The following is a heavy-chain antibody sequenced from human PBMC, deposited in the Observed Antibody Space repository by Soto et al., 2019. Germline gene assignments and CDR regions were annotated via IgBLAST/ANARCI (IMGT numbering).Heavy chain of an antibody. J-gene: IGHJ4*02. Sequence: VGSLRLSCAASVFNFRYYAMSWVRHSPGQWLEWVSVISGDGTVTDSADAVKGRFTTSRDNSRNTLYLQMNRLTAEDTAIYFCAKRNVDSGPSPSRALHYWGQATLVTLSS. CDR3: AKRNVDSGPSPSRALHY. D-gene: IGHD3-22*01. CDR2: ISGDGTVT. V-gene: IGHV3-23*01. CDR1: VFNFRYYA.